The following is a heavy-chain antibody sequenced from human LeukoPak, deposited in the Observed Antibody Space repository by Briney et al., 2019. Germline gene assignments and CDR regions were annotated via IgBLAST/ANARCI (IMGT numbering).Heavy chain of an antibody. Sequence: GASVKVSCKASGYTFTSYDINWVRQATGQGLEWTGWMNPNSGNTGYAQKFQGRVTITRNTSISTAYMELSSLRSEDTAVYYCARTVGYYYDSSGYPTYYYYYYMDVWGKGTTVTVSS. V-gene: IGHV1-8*03. CDR3: ARTVGYYYDSSGYPTYYYYYYMDV. CDR2: MNPNSGNT. CDR1: GYTFTSYD. J-gene: IGHJ6*03. D-gene: IGHD3-22*01.